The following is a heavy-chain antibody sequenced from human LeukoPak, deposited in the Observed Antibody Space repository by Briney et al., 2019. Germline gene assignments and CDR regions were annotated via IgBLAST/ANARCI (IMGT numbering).Heavy chain of an antibody. CDR3: ARTSSGWAPPQPALHFDL. D-gene: IGHD6-19*01. Sequence: GGSLRLSCAASGFAFNTYSMNWVRQAPGKGLERVSLISSTSTYIYYADSVKGRFTISRDNAKNSLFLQMNSLRVDDTAVYYCARTSSGWAPPQPALHFDLWGRGTLVTVSS. V-gene: IGHV3-21*01. CDR1: GFAFNTYS. CDR2: ISSTSTYI. J-gene: IGHJ2*01.